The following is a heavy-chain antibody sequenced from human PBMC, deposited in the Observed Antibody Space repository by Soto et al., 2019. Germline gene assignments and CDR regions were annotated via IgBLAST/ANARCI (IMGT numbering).Heavy chain of an antibody. CDR3: AKGSAVVAATYFDY. CDR2: ISWNSGSI. J-gene: IGHJ4*02. D-gene: IGHD2-15*01. Sequence: GGSLRLSCAASGFTFDDYAMHWVRQAPGKGLEWVSGISWNSGSIGYADSVKGRFTISRDNAKNSLYLQMNSLRAEDTALYYCAKGSAVVAATYFDYWGQGTLVTVSS. CDR1: GFTFDDYA. V-gene: IGHV3-9*01.